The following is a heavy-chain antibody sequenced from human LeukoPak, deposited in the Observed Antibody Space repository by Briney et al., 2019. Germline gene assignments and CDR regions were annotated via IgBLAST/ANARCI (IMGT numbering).Heavy chain of an antibody. Sequence: ASVKVSCKASGYTFTGYYMHWVRQAPGQGLDWMGRLNPNSGGTNYAQKFQGRVTMTRDTSISTAYMELSRLRSDDTAVYYCARIRFSGTTRSTNFDYWGQGTLVTVSS. D-gene: IGHD1-1*01. CDR3: ARIRFSGTTRSTNFDY. CDR1: GYTFTGYY. J-gene: IGHJ4*02. V-gene: IGHV1-2*06. CDR2: LNPNSGGT.